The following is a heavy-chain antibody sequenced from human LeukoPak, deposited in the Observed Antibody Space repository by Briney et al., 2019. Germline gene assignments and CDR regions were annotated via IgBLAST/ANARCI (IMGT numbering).Heavy chain of an antibody. V-gene: IGHV3-23*01. CDR2: ISASGGGT. CDR3: AEGLVRFDC. Sequence: GGSLRLSCADSGFTFSSYAMTWVRQAPGEGLECVSTISASGGGTYYADSVRGRFAISRDNSKNTVYLQMNSLRAEDTAVYYCAEGLVRFDCWGQGTLVTVSS. J-gene: IGHJ4*02. CDR1: GFTFSSYA.